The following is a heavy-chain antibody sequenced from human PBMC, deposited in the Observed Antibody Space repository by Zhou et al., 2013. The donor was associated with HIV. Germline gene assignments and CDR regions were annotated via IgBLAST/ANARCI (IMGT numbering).Heavy chain of an antibody. V-gene: IGHV1-46*01. CDR3: ARDSKYGVSRFDY. D-gene: IGHD3-10*01. CDR1: GYTFINYY. Sequence: VQLVQSGAEVKKPGASVKVSCKASGYTFINYYMHWVRQAPGQGLEWMGIINPSGGSTSYAQKFQGRVTMTRDVSTNTVYMELSSLRSEDTAVYYCARDSKYGVSRFDYWGQGTLVTVSS. J-gene: IGHJ4*02. CDR2: INPSGGST.